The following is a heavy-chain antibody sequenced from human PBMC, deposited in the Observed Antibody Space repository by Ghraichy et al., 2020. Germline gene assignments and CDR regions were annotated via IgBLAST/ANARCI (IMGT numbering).Heavy chain of an antibody. Sequence: ASVKVSCKVSGYTLIELYMHWVRQAPGKGLEWMGGFDPKAGKTIYAQKFQGRVTMTEDTSTDTAYMELSSLRSEDTAVYFCATLFWITANWFDPWGQGTLVTVSS. CDR2: FDPKAGKT. D-gene: IGHD3-3*01. V-gene: IGHV1-24*01. J-gene: IGHJ5*02. CDR3: ATLFWITANWFDP. CDR1: GYTLIELY.